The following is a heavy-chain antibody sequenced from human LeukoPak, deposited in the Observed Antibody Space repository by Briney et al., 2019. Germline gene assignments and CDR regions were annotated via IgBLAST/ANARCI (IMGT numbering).Heavy chain of an antibody. J-gene: IGHJ3*02. CDR2: ISGSSSYI. Sequence: AGSLRLSSAASGFTFSSYSMNWVRQAPGRGLEWVSSISGSSSYIYYADSVKGRFTISRDNAKNSLYLQMNSLRAEDTAVYYCASFPPYMVRTDAFDIWGQGTMVTVSS. D-gene: IGHD3-10*01. CDR1: GFTFSSYS. CDR3: ASFPPYMVRTDAFDI. V-gene: IGHV3-21*06.